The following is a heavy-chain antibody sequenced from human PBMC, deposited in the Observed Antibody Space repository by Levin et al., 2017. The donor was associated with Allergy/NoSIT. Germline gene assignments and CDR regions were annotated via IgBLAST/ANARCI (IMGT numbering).Heavy chain of an antibody. D-gene: IGHD2-2*01. Sequence: SQTLSLTCTVSGGPMPYYFWSWIRQSPGKGLEWIGYIYYGETTTYNPSLKSRVTISADTSKNQFSLRLSSVTAADAAVYYCARSDYCSSTSCYGTGFDNWGQGTLVTVSS. V-gene: IGHV4-59*01. J-gene: IGHJ4*02. CDR2: IYYGETT. CDR3: ARSDYCSSTSCYGTGFDN. CDR1: GGPMPYYF.